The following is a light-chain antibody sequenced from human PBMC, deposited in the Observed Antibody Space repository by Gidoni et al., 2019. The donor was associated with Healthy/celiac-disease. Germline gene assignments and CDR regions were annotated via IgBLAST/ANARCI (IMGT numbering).Light chain of an antibody. CDR2: AAS. V-gene: IGKV1-39*01. CDR1: QSISSY. J-gene: IGKJ4*01. Sequence: DIQMTQSPSSLSASVGDRVTITCRASQSISSYLNWYQQKPGKAPKLLIYAASSLQSWFPSRFSGSGSVTDFTLTISSLQPEDFATYYCQQSYSTPPTFGGGTKVEIK. CDR3: QQSYSTPPT.